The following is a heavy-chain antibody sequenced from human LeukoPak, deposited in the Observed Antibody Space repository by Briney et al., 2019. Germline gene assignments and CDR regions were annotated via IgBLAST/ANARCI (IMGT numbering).Heavy chain of an antibody. CDR1: GYSFTSYW. J-gene: IGHJ4*02. D-gene: IGHD6-13*01. V-gene: IGHV5-51*01. Sequence: GGSLNISCKGSGYSFTSYWFGWVRQMPGKGLEWMGIIYPGDSDSRYSPSFQGQVTISADKSISTAYLQWSSLKASDTAMYYCARRKGSSWSMDYWGQGTLVTVSS. CDR3: ARRKGSSWSMDY. CDR2: IYPGDSDS.